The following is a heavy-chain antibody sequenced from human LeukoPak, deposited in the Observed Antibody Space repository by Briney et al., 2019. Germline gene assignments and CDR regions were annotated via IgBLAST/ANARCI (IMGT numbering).Heavy chain of an antibody. D-gene: IGHD2-21*02. V-gene: IGHV1-69*06. CDR1: GGTFSSYA. Sequence: SVKVSCKASGGTFSSYAISWVRQAPGQGLEWMGGIIPIFGTANYAQKYQGRVTITADKSTSTAYMELSSLRSEDTAVYYCARSDTVVVTAPDYWGQGTLVTVSS. CDR2: IIPIFGTA. CDR3: ARSDTVVVTAPDY. J-gene: IGHJ4*02.